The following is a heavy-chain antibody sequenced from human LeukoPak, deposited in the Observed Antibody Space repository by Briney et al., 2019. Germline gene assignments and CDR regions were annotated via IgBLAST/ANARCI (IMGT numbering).Heavy chain of an antibody. J-gene: IGHJ4*02. Sequence: LETLSLTCTVSGGSISSYYWSWIRQPPGKGLEWIGYIYYSGSTNYNPSLKSRVTISVDTSKNQFSLKLSSVTAADTAVYYCASTPRGYGSVYYFDYWGQGTLVTVSS. CDR3: ASTPRGYGSVYYFDY. V-gene: IGHV4-59*01. D-gene: IGHD3-10*01. CDR1: GGSISSYY. CDR2: IYYSGST.